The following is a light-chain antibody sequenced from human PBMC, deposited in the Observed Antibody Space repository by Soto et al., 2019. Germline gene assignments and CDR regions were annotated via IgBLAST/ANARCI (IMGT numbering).Light chain of an antibody. CDR1: SGSIASNY. CDR3: QCYRGRKVL. Sequence: NFMLTQPHSVSESPGKTVTISCTVSSGSIASNYVQCYQQRPGSAPTTLIFEDNQRFSGVPGRFSGSIDGSSNSDSLTISGLKTEDEAVYSCQCYRGRKVLFGGGTKLTVL. J-gene: IGLJ2*01. CDR2: EDN. V-gene: IGLV6-57*02.